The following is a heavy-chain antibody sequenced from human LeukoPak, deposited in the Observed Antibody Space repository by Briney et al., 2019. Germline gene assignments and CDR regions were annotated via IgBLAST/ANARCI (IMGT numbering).Heavy chain of an antibody. CDR2: MNPNSGNT. CDR3: ARGLAVAGVYYYGMDV. J-gene: IGHJ6*02. Sequence: ASVKVSCKASGYTFTSYDINWVRQATGQGLEWMGWMNPNSGNTGYAQKFQGRVTMTRNTSISTAYMELSSQRSEDTAVYYCARGLAVAGVYYYGMDVWGQGTTVTVSS. CDR1: GYTFTSYD. V-gene: IGHV1-8*01. D-gene: IGHD6-19*01.